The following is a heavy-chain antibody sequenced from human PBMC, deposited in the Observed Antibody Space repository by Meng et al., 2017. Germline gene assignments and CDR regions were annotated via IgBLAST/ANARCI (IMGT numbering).Heavy chain of an antibody. V-gene: IGHV3-7*01. CDR2: IKQDGSEK. Sequence: GGSLRLSCAASGFTFSSYWMSWVRQAPGKGLEWVANIKQDGSEKYYVDSVKGRFTISRDNAKNSLYLQMNSLRAEDTAVYYCARYSGYEKYYYYGMDVWGQGNTVTGYS. D-gene: IGHD5-12*01. J-gene: IGHJ6*01. CDR1: GFTFSSYW. CDR3: ARYSGYEKYYYYGMDV.